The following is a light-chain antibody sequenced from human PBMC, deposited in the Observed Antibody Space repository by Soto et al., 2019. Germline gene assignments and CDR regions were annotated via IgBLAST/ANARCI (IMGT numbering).Light chain of an antibody. CDR1: QSVGSSY. Sequence: AVSGGGGATGCCRTSQSVGSSYLAWYQQKPGQAPRLLIYDASSRATGIPDRFSGSGSGTDFALTLRTLEPCGSAVYICQPSGTSAHRFAQGTKVDI. CDR2: DAS. J-gene: IGKJ1*01. V-gene: IGKV3-20*01. CDR3: QPSGTSAHR.